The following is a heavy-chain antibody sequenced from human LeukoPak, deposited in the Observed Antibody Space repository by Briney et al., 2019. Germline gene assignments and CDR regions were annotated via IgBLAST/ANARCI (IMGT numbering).Heavy chain of an antibody. D-gene: IGHD2-2*01. Sequence: GGSLRLSCAASGXTFSSYSMTWVRQAPGKGLEWVANINQDGSDKYYVDSVKGRFTISRDNAKNSLYLQMNSLRAEDTAVYYCARDTSRRYDYWGQGTLVTVSS. J-gene: IGHJ4*02. V-gene: IGHV3-7*05. CDR2: INQDGSDK. CDR1: GXTFSSYS. CDR3: ARDTSRRYDY.